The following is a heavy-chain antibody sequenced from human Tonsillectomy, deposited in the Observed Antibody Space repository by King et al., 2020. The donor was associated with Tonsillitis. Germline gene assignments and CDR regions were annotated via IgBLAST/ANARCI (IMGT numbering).Heavy chain of an antibody. CDR1: GFTFDDYA. V-gene: IGHV3-9*01. CDR2: ISWNSGSI. D-gene: IGHD4-17*01. Sequence: VQLVESGGGLVQPGRSLRLSCAASGFTFDDYAMHWVRQAPGKGLEWVSGISWNSGSIGYADSVKGRFTISRDNAKNSLYLQMNSLRAEDTALYYCAKASSPDYGDYGNYFDYWGQGTLVTVSS. CDR3: AKASSPDYGDYGNYFDY. J-gene: IGHJ4*02.